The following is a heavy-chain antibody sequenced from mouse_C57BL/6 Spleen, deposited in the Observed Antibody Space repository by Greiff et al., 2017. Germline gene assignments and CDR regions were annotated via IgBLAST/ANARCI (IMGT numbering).Heavy chain of an antibody. CDR1: GYTFTSYW. V-gene: IGHV1-50*01. Sequence: QVQLQQSGAELVKPGASVKLSCKASGYTFTSYWMQWVKQRPGQGLEWIGEIDPSDSYTNYNQKFKGKATLTVDTSSSTAYMQLSSLTSEDSAVYYCARWDYDYDWFAYWGQGTLVTVSA. D-gene: IGHD2-4*01. CDR3: ARWDYDYDWFAY. CDR2: IDPSDSYT. J-gene: IGHJ3*01.